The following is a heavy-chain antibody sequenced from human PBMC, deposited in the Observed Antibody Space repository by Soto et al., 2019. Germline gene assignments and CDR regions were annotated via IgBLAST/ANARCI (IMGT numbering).Heavy chain of an antibody. D-gene: IGHD3-16*02. J-gene: IGHJ6*02. CDR1: GGSFSGYY. V-gene: IGHV4-34*01. CDR2: INHSGST. Sequence: SETLSLTCAVYGGSFSGYYWSWIRQPPGKGLEWIGEINHSGSTNYNPSLKSRVTISVDTSKNQFSLKLSSVTAAGTAVYYCARAPHYVWGSYRFHYGMDVWGQGTTVTVSS. CDR3: ARAPHYVWGSYRFHYGMDV.